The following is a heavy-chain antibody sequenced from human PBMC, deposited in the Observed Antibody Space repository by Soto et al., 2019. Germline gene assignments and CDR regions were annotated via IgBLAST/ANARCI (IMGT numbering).Heavy chain of an antibody. J-gene: IGHJ4*02. CDR3: AKYSGGTQSHFDS. Sequence: EVRLLESGGGLLQPGGSLRLSCEASGFSFGSHAMGWVRQAPGKGLECVSSITGSGGTTYLADSVKGRFTISRDNSRNTLHLQMDNLRPEDTALYYCAKYSGGTQSHFDSWGQGALVTVS. CDR2: ITGSGGTT. CDR1: GFSFGSHA. D-gene: IGHD2-21*01. V-gene: IGHV3-23*01.